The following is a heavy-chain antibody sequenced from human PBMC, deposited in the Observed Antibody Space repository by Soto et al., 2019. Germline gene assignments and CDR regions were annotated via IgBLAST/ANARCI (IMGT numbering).Heavy chain of an antibody. Sequence: GASVKVSCKASGYTFTSYAMHWVRHAPGQRLEWMGWINAGNGNTKYSQKFQGRVTLTRDTSASKAYMELSSLRSEDRPVYYCAVQERGGTQNYYYVMDVWRQGPTVTVSS. CDR3: AVQERGGTQNYYYVMDV. D-gene: IGHD2-15*01. CDR2: INAGNGNT. V-gene: IGHV1-3*01. CDR1: GYTFTSYA. J-gene: IGHJ6*02.